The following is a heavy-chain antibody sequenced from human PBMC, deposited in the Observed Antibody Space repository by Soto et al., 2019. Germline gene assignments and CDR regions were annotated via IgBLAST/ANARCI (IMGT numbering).Heavy chain of an antibody. CDR3: ARDRLGGSYKFDC. D-gene: IGHD1-26*01. CDR2: IIAILGIA. J-gene: IGHJ4*02. V-gene: IGHV1-69*08. CDR1: GGTFSSST. Sequence: QVQLVQSGAGVKKPGSSVKVSCKASGGTFSSSTINWVRQAPGQGLEWMGRIIAILGIANYAQKLQGRVTITADKSTSTAYMELSSLRSEDTAVYYCARDRLGGSYKFDCWGQGTLVTVSS.